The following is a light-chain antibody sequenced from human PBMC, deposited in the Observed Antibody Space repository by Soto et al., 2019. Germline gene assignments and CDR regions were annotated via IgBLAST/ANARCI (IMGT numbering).Light chain of an antibody. Sequence: EIVVTQSPAILSVSPGERVTLSCRASQSVLTNLAWYQQKPGQAPRLLIYDASARATDIPARFSGSGSGTEFTLTISSLQSEDSAVYFCQQYNNWPGTFGQGTKVDNK. V-gene: IGKV3-15*01. CDR1: QSVLTN. CDR3: QQYNNWPGT. J-gene: IGKJ1*01. CDR2: DAS.